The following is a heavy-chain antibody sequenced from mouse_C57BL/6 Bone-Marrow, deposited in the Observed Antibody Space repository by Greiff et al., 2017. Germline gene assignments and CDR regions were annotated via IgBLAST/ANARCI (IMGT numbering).Heavy chain of an antibody. V-gene: IGHV1-81*01. J-gene: IGHJ3*01. CDR1: GYTFTSYG. CDR3: ARPASWLLLTWFAY. D-gene: IGHD2-3*01. Sequence: VQLQQSGAELARPGASVKLSCTASGYTFTSYGISWVKQRTGQGLEWIGEIYPRSGNTYYNEKFKGKATLTADKSSSTAYMELRSLTSADSAVYFCARPASWLLLTWFAYWGQGTLVTVSA. CDR2: IYPRSGNT.